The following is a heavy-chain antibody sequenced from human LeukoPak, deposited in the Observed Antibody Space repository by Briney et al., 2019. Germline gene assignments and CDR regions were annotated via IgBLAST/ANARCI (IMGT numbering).Heavy chain of an antibody. CDR1: GFTFSTYA. CDR3: GKAYTWIWFYMDV. J-gene: IGHJ6*03. D-gene: IGHD5-12*01. CDR2: ISGSGGST. V-gene: IGHV3-23*01. Sequence: GGSLRLSCAASGFTFSTYAMSWVRQAPGKGLEWVSGISGSGGSTYYADSVKGRFTISRDNSKNTLYLQMNSLRAEDTAVYYCGKAYTWIWFYMDVWGKGTTVTVSS.